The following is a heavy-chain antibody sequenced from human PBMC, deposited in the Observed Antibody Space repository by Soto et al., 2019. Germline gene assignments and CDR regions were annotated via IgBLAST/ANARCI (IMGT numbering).Heavy chain of an antibody. CDR1: GGSINTFY. D-gene: IGHD5-12*01. CDR3: AREGSYSAYNFAHGIQLWSFDF. CDR2: IFSSGST. Sequence: QVRLQESGPGLLKPSETLSLTCTVSGGSINTFYWSWVRQPAGKGLEWIGRIFSSGSTSFNPSLESRVAMSVDTAKNHGSLNLSSVTAADMAVYYCAREGSYSAYNFAHGIQLWSFDFWGQGALVTVSS. J-gene: IGHJ4*02. V-gene: IGHV4-4*07.